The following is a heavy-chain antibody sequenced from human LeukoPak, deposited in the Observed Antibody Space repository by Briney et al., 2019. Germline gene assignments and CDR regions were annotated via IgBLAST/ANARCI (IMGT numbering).Heavy chain of an antibody. CDR1: GYSFTSYW. CDR3: PGAFGSQIGVGS. V-gene: IGHV5-51*01. D-gene: IGHD3-10*01. Sequence: GGSLKISGKGSGYSFTSYWLGWVRQVPGKGLEWMGIIYSGDSDTRHTPSFQGQDTISADKSLSTTSLSWSSLRPSHTRMFYCPGAFGSQIGVGSWGQGTLVTVSS. CDR2: IYSGDSDT. J-gene: IGHJ4*02.